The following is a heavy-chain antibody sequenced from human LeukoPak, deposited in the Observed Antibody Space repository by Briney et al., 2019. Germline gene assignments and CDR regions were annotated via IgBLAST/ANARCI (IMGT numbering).Heavy chain of an antibody. CDR3: ARVSNDYGDYPGAFDI. CDR1: GFTFSSYS. D-gene: IGHD4-17*01. Sequence: GGSLRLSCAASGFTFSSYSMNWVRQAPGKGLEWVSSISSSSSYIYYADSVKGRFTISRDNAKNSLYLQMNSLRAEDTAVYYCARVSNDYGDYPGAFDIWGQGTMVTVSS. J-gene: IGHJ3*02. CDR2: ISSSSSYI. V-gene: IGHV3-21*01.